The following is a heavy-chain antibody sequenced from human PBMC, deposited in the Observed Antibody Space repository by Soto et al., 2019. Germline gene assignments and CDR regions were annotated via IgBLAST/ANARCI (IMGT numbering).Heavy chain of an antibody. CDR2: LNPSDGST. Sequence: QVQLVQSGAEVKKPGASVSVSCETSGDTFSTCYVHWVRQAPGQGLEWMSVLNPSDGSTSYTQKFKGRVTMTRDMSTSTVYMELSSLTSEDTAVYYCARAFSSSSEFDYWGQGTLVTVSS. D-gene: IGHD6-6*01. V-gene: IGHV1-46*01. J-gene: IGHJ4*02. CDR1: GDTFSTCY. CDR3: ARAFSSSSEFDY.